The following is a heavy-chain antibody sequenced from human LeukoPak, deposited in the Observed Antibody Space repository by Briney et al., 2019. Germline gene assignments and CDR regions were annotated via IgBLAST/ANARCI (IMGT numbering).Heavy chain of an antibody. CDR2: IYTSGST. Sequence: PSETLSLTCTVSGGSISSGSYYWSWIRQPAGKGLEWIGRIYTSGSTNYNPSLKSRVTISVDTSKNQFSLKLSSVTAADTAVYYCARVSGSGTYHYFDYWGQGTLVTVSS. CDR3: ARVSGSGTYHYFDY. J-gene: IGHJ4*02. V-gene: IGHV4-61*02. CDR1: GGSISSGSYY. D-gene: IGHD3-10*01.